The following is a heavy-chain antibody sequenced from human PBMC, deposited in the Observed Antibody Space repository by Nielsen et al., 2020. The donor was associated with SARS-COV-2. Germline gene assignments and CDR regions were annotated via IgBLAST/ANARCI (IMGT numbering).Heavy chain of an antibody. Sequence: SETLSLTCAVYGGSFSGYYWGWIRQPPGKGLEWIGSIYYSGSTYYNPSLKSRVTISVDTSKNQFSLKLSSVTAADTAVYYCASPTPRDCSGGSCYHWYFDLWGRGTLVTVSS. CDR2: IYYSGST. V-gene: IGHV4-39*01. CDR1: GGSFSGYY. J-gene: IGHJ2*01. CDR3: ASPTPRDCSGGSCYHWYFDL. D-gene: IGHD2-15*01.